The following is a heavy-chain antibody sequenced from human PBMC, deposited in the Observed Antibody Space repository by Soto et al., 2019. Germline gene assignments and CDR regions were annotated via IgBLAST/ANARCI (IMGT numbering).Heavy chain of an antibody. CDR3: ARDTDDFGDNY. CDR2: IKHVGSEI. D-gene: IGHD4-17*01. CDR1: GFTFSRYW. V-gene: IGHV3-7*01. J-gene: IGHJ4*02. Sequence: EVQLVESGGGLVQPGGSLRLSCVASGFTFSRYWMSWVRQAPGKGLEWVANIKHVGSEIYSIDSVKGRFTISRDNAKDSLYLQMNSLRVEDTAVYYCARDTDDFGDNYWGQGTLVTVSS.